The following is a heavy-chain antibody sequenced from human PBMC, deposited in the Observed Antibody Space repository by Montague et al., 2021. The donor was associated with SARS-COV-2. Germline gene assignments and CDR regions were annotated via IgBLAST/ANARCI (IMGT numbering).Heavy chain of an antibody. Sequence: SETLSLTCAVYGGSFSDYYWSWIRQPPEKGLEWIGEINHRGTSKYNPSLKSRVSISLDTSKNQFSLYLSSVTAADTAVYYCARGRQHFNMIVVVMTGGECYFDYWGQGTLVTVSS. CDR1: GGSFSDYY. CDR3: ARGRQHFNMIVVVMTGGECYFDY. CDR2: INHRGTS. J-gene: IGHJ4*02. V-gene: IGHV4-34*01. D-gene: IGHD3-22*01.